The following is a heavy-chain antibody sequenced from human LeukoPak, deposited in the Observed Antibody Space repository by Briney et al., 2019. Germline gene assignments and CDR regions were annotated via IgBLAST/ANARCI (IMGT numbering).Heavy chain of an antibody. Sequence: GGSLRLSCAASGLTFSRYSMNWVRDAPGKALEWVSSISSSSSYIYYADSVKGRFTISRDNAKNSLYLQMNSLRAEDTAVYYCARDKRFLVVAATGGWFDPWGQGTLVTVSS. CDR1: GLTFSRYS. J-gene: IGHJ5*02. D-gene: IGHD2-15*01. CDR2: ISSSSSYI. CDR3: ARDKRFLVVAATGGWFDP. V-gene: IGHV3-21*01.